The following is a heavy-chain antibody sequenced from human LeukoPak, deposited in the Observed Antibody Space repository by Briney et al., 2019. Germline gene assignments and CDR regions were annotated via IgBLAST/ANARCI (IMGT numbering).Heavy chain of an antibody. D-gene: IGHD3-3*01. CDR2: INPNSGGT. CDR3: ARGDTIFGLDYYYYMDV. Sequence: ASVKVSCKASGYTFTGYYMHWVRQAPGQGLEWMGWINPNSGGTNYAQKFQGRVTMTRDTSISTAYMELSRLRSDDTAVYYCARGDTIFGLDYYYYMDVWGKGTTVTVSS. J-gene: IGHJ6*03. V-gene: IGHV1-2*02. CDR1: GYTFTGYY.